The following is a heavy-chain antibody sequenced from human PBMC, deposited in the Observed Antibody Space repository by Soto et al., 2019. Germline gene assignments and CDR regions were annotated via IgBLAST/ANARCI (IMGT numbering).Heavy chain of an antibody. Sequence: SETLSLTCTVSGGSIRGYYWSWIRQPPGKGLEWIGYMYNTGSTVYNPSFKSRVTISVDTSKNQFSLKLNSVTAADTAVYYCARDLWGYCGTDCYPLDVWGQGTTVT. D-gene: IGHD2-21*02. V-gene: IGHV4-59*01. CDR3: ARDLWGYCGTDCYPLDV. J-gene: IGHJ6*02. CDR2: MYNTGST. CDR1: GGSIRGYY.